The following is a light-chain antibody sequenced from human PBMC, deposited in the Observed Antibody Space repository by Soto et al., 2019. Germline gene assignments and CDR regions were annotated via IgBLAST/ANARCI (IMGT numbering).Light chain of an antibody. V-gene: IGLV1-47*01. CDR2: RTN. J-gene: IGLJ3*02. CDR3: AAWDDSLSGWV. CDR1: SSNIGSNY. Sequence: QSVLTQPLSASGTPGQRVTISCSGSSSNIGSNYVYWYQQLPGTAPKLLIYRTNQRPSGVPDRFSGSKSGTSASLAISGLRSDDEADYYCAAWDDSLSGWVFGGGTKVTVL.